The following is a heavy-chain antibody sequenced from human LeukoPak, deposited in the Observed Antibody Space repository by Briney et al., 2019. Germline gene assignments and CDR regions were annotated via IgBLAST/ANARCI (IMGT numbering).Heavy chain of an antibody. CDR2: ISWNSGSI. Sequence: GRSLRLSCAASGFTFDDYAMHWVRQAPGKGLERVSGISWNSGSIGYADSVKGRFTISRDNAKNSLYLQMNSLRAEDTALYYCAKDSDYGDSIWGQGTLVTVSS. CDR1: GFTFDDYA. CDR3: AKDSDYGDSI. V-gene: IGHV3-9*01. J-gene: IGHJ4*02. D-gene: IGHD4-17*01.